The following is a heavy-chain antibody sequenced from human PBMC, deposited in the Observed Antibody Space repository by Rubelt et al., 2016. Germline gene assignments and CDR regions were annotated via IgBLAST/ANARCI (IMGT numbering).Heavy chain of an antibody. Sequence: ISSSSSTIYYADSVKGRFTISRDNAKNSLYLQMNSLRAEDTAVYYCARGIHYYDSSGPALAWGQGTLVTVSS. CDR3: ARGIHYYDSSGPALA. J-gene: IGHJ5*02. D-gene: IGHD3-22*01. CDR2: ISSSSSTI. V-gene: IGHV3-48*01.